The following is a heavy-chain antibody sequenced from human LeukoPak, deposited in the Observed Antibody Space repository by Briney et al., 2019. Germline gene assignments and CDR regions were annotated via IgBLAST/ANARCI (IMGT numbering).Heavy chain of an antibody. V-gene: IGHV3-23*01. CDR1: GFTFTNHA. J-gene: IGHJ4*02. CDR3: AQVPNSGTYYYFAY. D-gene: IGHD1-26*01. CDR2: ISGSGDKT. Sequence: GGSLRLSCAASGFTFTNHAMSWVRQALGKGLEWVSAISGSGDKTFYAGSVKGRFTISRDNAKNTLYLQMNSLRAEDTAVYYCAQVPNSGTYYYFAYWGQGTLVTVSS.